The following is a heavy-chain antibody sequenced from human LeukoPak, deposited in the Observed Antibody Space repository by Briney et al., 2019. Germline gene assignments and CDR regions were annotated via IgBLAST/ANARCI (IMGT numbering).Heavy chain of an antibody. Sequence: LGESLKISCKGSGYSFTSYWNSWVRQRPGKGLEWMGRIDPSDSYTNYSPSFQGHVTISADKSISTAYLQWSSLKASDTAMYYCARLYPVAAVGFDYWGQGTLVTVSS. V-gene: IGHV5-10-1*01. J-gene: IGHJ4*02. CDR2: IDPSDSYT. CDR3: ARLYPVAAVGFDY. D-gene: IGHD6-13*01. CDR1: GYSFTSYW.